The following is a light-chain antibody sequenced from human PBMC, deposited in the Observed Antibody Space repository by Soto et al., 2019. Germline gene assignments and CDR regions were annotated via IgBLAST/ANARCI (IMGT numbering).Light chain of an antibody. CDR3: QQYTYPST. J-gene: IGKJ1*01. CDR2: DVS. V-gene: IGKV1-5*01. CDR1: QTISTW. Sequence: DTQMPQSPSTLSASVGDRVTITCRASQTISTWLAWYQQRPGKAPKLLIYDVSTLERGFPSRFSGSVYGTQFTLTLSSHQPDDFATYYCQQYTYPSTFGQGTKVETK.